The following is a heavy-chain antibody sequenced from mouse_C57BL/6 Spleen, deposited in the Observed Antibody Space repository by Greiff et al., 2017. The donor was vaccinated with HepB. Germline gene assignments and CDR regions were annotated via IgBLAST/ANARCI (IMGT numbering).Heavy chain of an antibody. CDR3: ASLYGYDDYAMDY. CDR2: IYPRDGST. CDR1: GYTFTSYD. D-gene: IGHD2-2*01. V-gene: IGHV1-85*01. J-gene: IGHJ4*01. Sequence: QVQLQQSGPELVKPGASVKLSCKASGYTFTSYDINWVKQRPGQGLEWIGWIYPRDGSTKYNEKFKGKATLTVDASSSTAYMELHSLTSEDSAVYFCASLYGYDDYAMDYWGQGTSVTVSS.